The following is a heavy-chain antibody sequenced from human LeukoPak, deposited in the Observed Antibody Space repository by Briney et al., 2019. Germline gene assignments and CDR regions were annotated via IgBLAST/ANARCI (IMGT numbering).Heavy chain of an antibody. D-gene: IGHD4-17*01. CDR3: VRDDGYYGVDY. V-gene: IGHV3-74*01. CDR1: GFTFSSHW. J-gene: IGHJ4*02. Sequence: GGFLRLSCAASGFTFSSHWMHWVRQAPGKGLVCVSRTKSDGTYSDYGDSVRGRFTIPRDNAKDTLYLQMNSLRVEDTAVYYCVRDDGYYGVDYWGQGTLVTVSS. CDR2: TKSDGTYS.